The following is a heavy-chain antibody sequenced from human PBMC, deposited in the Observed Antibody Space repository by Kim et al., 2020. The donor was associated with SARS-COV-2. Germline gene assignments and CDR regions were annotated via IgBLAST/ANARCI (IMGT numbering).Heavy chain of an antibody. CDR2: IDTNTGNP. CDR3: ARDQKTNLFDP. J-gene: IGHJ5*02. CDR1: GYIFNSYA. V-gene: IGHV7-4-1*02. Sequence: ASVKVSCKASGYIFNSYAMNWVRQAPGQGLEWMGWIDTNTGNPTYAQGFTGRFVFSLDTSVSTAYLQINSLTAEDTAVYYCARDQKTNLFDPWGQGTPVT. D-gene: IGHD1-1*01.